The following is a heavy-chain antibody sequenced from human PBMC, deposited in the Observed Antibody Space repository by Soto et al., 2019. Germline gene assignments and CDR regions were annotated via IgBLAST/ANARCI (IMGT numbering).Heavy chain of an antibody. CDR1: GGSISSGDYY. Sequence: QVQLQESGPGLVKPSQTLSLTCTVSGGSISSGDYYWSWIRQPPGKGLEWIGYIYYSGSTYYNPSLKSRVTISVDPSKNQFSLKLSSVTAADTAVYYCARDTISPEYYYYGMDVWGQGTTVTVSS. CDR2: IYYSGST. J-gene: IGHJ6*02. D-gene: IGHD3-3*01. V-gene: IGHV4-30-4*01. CDR3: ARDTISPEYYYYGMDV.